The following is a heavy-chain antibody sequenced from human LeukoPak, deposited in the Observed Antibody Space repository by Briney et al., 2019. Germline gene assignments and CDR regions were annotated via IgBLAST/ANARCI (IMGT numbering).Heavy chain of an antibody. D-gene: IGHD2-2*01. J-gene: IGHJ4*02. CDR2: IYYSGST. V-gene: IGHV4-59*01. CDR3: ARDPCSSTSCYDY. Sequence: SXXXSLTCTVSGGSISSYYWSWIRQPPGKGLEWIGYIYYSGSTNYNPSLKSRVTISVDTSKNQFSLKLSSVTAADTAVYYCARDPCSSTSCYDYWGQGTLVTVSS. CDR1: GGSISSYY.